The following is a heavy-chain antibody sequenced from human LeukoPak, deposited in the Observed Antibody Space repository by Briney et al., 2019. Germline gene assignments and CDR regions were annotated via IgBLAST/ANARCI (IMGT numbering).Heavy chain of an antibody. D-gene: IGHD4-17*01. CDR3: ARDYGDYV. CDR2: ISDVSDAI. V-gene: IGHV3-48*04. J-gene: IGHJ4*02. CDR1: GFSFHTYD. Sequence: GGSLRLSCAASGFSFHTYDMNWVRQAPGKGLEWISSISDVSDAIYYADSVKGRFTISRSNAENSLFLQMNSLRAEDTAVYYCARDYGDYVGGQGTLVTVSS.